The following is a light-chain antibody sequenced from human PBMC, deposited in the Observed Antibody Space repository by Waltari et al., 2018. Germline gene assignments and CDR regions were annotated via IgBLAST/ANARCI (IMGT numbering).Light chain of an antibody. CDR3: ETGGHGTWV. V-gene: IGLV4-69*01. CDR1: SGHRGNV. CDR2: VNSDGSH. Sequence: QLVVTHSTSVSAALGASVKLPCPLSSGHRGNVIAWLQQHPAKGPRYLMKVNSDGSHSKGDEIPDRFSGSSSGAERYLTISNVQSEDEADYYCETGGHGTWVFGGGTRLTVL. J-gene: IGLJ3*02.